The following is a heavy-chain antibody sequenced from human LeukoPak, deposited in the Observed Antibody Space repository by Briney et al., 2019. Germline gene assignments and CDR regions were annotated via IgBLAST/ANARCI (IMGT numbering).Heavy chain of an antibody. Sequence: GGSLRLSCAASGFTFSSYWMSWVRQAPGKGLEWVANIKQDGSEKYYADSVKGRFTISRDNAKNSLYLQMNSLRAEDTAVYYCARDDTHYGSSGSFYDAFDIWGQGTMVTVSS. CDR3: ARDDTHYGSSGSFYDAFDI. V-gene: IGHV3-7*01. CDR1: GFTFSSYW. CDR2: IKQDGSEK. J-gene: IGHJ3*02. D-gene: IGHD3-22*01.